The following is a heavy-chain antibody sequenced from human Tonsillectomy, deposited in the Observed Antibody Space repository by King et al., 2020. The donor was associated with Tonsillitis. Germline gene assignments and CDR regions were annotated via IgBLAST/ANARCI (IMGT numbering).Heavy chain of an antibody. CDR3: ARDLGYYDSSGYQNWYFDL. Sequence: QLVQSGAEVKKPGSSVEVSCKASGGTFSGYSINWVRQAPGQGLEWMGGIVPVFATPNYAQRFQGRVTITADESTSTVHMELSSLRSEDTAVYYCARDLGYYDSSGYQNWYFDLWGRGTLVTVSS. D-gene: IGHD3-22*01. CDR2: IVPVFATP. CDR1: GGTFSGYS. J-gene: IGHJ2*01. V-gene: IGHV1-69*01.